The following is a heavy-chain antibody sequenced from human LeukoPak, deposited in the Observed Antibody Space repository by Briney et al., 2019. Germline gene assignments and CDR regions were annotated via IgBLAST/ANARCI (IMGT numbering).Heavy chain of an antibody. J-gene: IGHJ3*02. Sequence: GGSLRLSCAASGFTFSSYAMHWVRQAPGKGLEWVAVISDDGRNKNYADSVKGRFTISRDNSKKMLYLQMSSLRAEDTAVYSCVRGLIVVFSGAFDMWGQGTMVTVSS. D-gene: IGHD3-22*01. CDR3: VRGLIVVFSGAFDM. CDR2: ISDDGRNK. CDR1: GFTFSSYA. V-gene: IGHV3-30*04.